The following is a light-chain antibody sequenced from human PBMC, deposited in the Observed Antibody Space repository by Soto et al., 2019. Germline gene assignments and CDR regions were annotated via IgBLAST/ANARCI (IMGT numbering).Light chain of an antibody. CDR1: SSNIGSNY. CDR3: GTWDSNLSAGV. J-gene: IGLJ2*01. Sequence: QSVLTQPPSVSAAPGQRVTISCSGSSSNIGSNYVSWYQQLPGTAPKLLIYDNTKRPSGVPDRFSGSKSGTSATLGITGLQNGDEADYYCGTWDSNLSAGVFGGGTKVTVL. CDR2: DNT. V-gene: IGLV1-51*01.